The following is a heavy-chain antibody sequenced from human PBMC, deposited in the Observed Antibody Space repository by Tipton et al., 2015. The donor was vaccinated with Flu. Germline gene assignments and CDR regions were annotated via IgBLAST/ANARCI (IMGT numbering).Heavy chain of an antibody. Sequence: TLSLTCTVSGGSISSSGYYWGWIRQPPGKGLEWIGSIYYSGSTYYNPSLKSRVTISVDTSKNQFSLKLSSVTAADTAVYYCAREFYESARHYYYGMDVWGQGTTVTVSS. CDR1: GGSISSSGYY. D-gene: IGHD3-22*01. CDR3: AREFYESARHYYYGMDV. V-gene: IGHV4-39*07. CDR2: IYYSGST. J-gene: IGHJ6*02.